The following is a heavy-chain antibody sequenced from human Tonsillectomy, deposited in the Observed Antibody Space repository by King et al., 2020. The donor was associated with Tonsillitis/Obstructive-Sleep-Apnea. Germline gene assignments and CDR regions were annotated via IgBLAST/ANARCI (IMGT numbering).Heavy chain of an antibody. CDR2: LKSKTDGGTT. J-gene: IGHJ6*02. Sequence: VQLVESGGGLVKPGGSLRLSCVASGFAFNKAWMNWVRQAPGKGLEWVGRLKSKTDGGTTDYAAPVKGRFTISRDDSKNTLYLQMNSLKIEATAVYYCTTRFSEYCRGGACYYGLDVWGQGTAVTVS. D-gene: IGHD2-15*01. CDR1: GFAFNKAW. CDR3: TTRFSEYCRGGACYYGLDV. V-gene: IGHV3-15*07.